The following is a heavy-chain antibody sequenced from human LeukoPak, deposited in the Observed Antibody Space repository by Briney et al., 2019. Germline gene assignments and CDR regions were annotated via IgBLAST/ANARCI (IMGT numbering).Heavy chain of an antibody. CDR2: INHSGGT. D-gene: IGHD1-1*01. Sequence: SETLSLTCAVYGGSFSGYYWSWIRQPPGKGLEWIGEINHSGGTNYNPSLKSRVTISVDTSKNQFSLKLSSVTAADTAVYYCASRNDFPDYWGQGTLVTVSS. V-gene: IGHV4-34*01. J-gene: IGHJ4*02. CDR3: ASRNDFPDY. CDR1: GGSFSGYY.